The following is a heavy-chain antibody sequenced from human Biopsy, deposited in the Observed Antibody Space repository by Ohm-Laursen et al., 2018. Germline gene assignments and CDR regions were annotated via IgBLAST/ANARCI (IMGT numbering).Heavy chain of an antibody. CDR2: IMPAFGVV. J-gene: IGHJ6*02. D-gene: IGHD6-6*01. V-gene: IGHV1-69*01. CDR3: ARGEAARVNDNYRYRLDH. CDR1: GGNLRSYG. Sequence: SSVKVSCKASGGNLRSYGISWVRQAPGQGLEWMGGIMPAFGVVNYGQNFEGRATIDADDSTTTVDLSSLTSEDTAVYYCARGEAARVNDNYRYRLDHWGQGTTVVVSS.